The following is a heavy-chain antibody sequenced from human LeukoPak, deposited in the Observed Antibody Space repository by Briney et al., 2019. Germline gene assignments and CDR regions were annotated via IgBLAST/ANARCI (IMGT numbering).Heavy chain of an antibody. Sequence: ASVKVSCKASGGTFSSHAISWVRQAPGQGLEWMGRIIPILGIANYAQKFQGRVTITADKSTSTAYMELSSLRSEDTAVYYCAIEPYYYDSSGYHMGRNWFDPWGQGTLVTVSS. CDR2: IIPILGIA. V-gene: IGHV1-69*04. J-gene: IGHJ5*02. CDR1: GGTFSSHA. CDR3: AIEPYYYDSSGYHMGRNWFDP. D-gene: IGHD3-22*01.